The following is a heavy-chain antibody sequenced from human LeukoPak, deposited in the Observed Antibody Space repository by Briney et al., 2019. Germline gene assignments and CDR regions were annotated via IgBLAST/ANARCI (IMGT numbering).Heavy chain of an antibody. J-gene: IGHJ4*02. D-gene: IGHD3-22*01. CDR2: MNPNSGNT. CDR3: ARGTRIYDSSGYYNPPYDY. CDR1: GYTFTNYD. V-gene: IGHV1-8*01. Sequence: ASVKVSCKASGYTFTNYDINWVRQATGQGLEWMGWMNPNSGNTGYAQKFQGRVTMTRNTSISTAYMELSSLRSEDTAVYYCARGTRIYDSSGYYNPPYDYWGQGTLVTVSS.